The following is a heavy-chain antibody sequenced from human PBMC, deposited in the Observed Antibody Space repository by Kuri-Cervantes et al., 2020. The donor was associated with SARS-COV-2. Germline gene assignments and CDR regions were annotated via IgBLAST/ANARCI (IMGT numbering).Heavy chain of an antibody. D-gene: IGHD5-12*01. CDR1: GGTFSSHA. V-gene: IGHV1-69*13. Sequence: SVKVSCKASGGTFSSHANSWVRQAPGQGLEWTGGIIPTFGTATYAQKFQGRVTITADESTSTAYMELSSLRSEDTAVYYCVRSTPLVATIGGAAFDFWGQGTMVTVSS. CDR2: IIPTFGTA. CDR3: VRSTPLVATIGGAAFDF. J-gene: IGHJ3*01.